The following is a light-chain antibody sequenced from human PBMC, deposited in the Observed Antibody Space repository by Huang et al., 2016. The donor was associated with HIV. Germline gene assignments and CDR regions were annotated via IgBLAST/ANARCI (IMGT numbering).Light chain of an antibody. CDR1: QRGSSY. J-gene: IGKJ4*01. V-gene: IGKV3-11*01. Sequence: EIVLTQSPATLSLSPGERATLSCRASQRGSSYLAWYQQKPGQAPRLLIYDAANRATGIPAGFSGSGSGTGFTLTISSLEPEDFAVYYCQQRSNWPPGLTFGGGTKVEIK. CDR3: QQRSNWPPGLT. CDR2: DAA.